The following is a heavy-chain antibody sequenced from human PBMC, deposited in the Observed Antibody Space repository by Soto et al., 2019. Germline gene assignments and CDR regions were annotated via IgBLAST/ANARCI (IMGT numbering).Heavy chain of an antibody. CDR1: GGSISSYY. Sequence: QVQLQESGPGLVKPSETLSLSCTVSGGSISSYYWSWFRQSPGKRMEWIGYVHHSWGSSYNPSLPSRVALSLYTSKSQFSLKVTSVTATDTAVYYCARQGFGPLHGLVDVWGQGTTVTVSS. V-gene: IGHV4-59*08. CDR3: ARQGFGPLHGLVDV. CDR2: VHHSWGS. J-gene: IGHJ6*02. D-gene: IGHD3-10*01.